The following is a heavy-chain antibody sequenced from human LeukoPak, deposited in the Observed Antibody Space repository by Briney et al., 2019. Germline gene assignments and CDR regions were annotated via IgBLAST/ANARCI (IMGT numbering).Heavy chain of an antibody. J-gene: IGHJ5*02. Sequence: KSSETLSLTCTVSGGSISSYYWSWIRQPPGKGLEWIGYIYYCGSTNYNPSLKSRVTISVDTSKNQFSLKLSSVTAADTAVYYCAREVVVPAATFDPWGQGTLVTVSS. CDR1: GGSISSYY. CDR2: IYYCGST. CDR3: AREVVVPAATFDP. D-gene: IGHD2-2*01. V-gene: IGHV4-59*01.